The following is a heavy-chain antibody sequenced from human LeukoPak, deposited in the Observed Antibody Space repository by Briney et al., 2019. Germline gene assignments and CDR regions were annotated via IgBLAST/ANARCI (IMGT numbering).Heavy chain of an antibody. CDR3: ARQQWLEQDAFDI. Sequence: SETLSLTCTVSGGSISSYYWSWIRQPPGKGLEWIGYIYYSGSTYYNPSLKSRVTISVDTSKNQFSLKLSSVTAADTAVYYCARQQWLEQDAFDIWGQGTMITVSS. CDR2: IYYSGST. V-gene: IGHV4-59*08. D-gene: IGHD6-19*01. CDR1: GGSISSYY. J-gene: IGHJ3*02.